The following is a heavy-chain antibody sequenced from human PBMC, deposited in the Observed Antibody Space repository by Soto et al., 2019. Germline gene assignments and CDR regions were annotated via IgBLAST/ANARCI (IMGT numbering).Heavy chain of an antibody. D-gene: IGHD2-2*01. V-gene: IGHV1-8*01. Sequence: VKVSCKASGYTFTSYDINWVRQATGQGLEWMGWMNPNSGNTGYAQKFQGRVTMTRNTSISTAYMELSSLRSEDTAVYYCARGEDIVVVPAANYYYYYYMDVWGKGTTVTVSS. CDR2: MNPNSGNT. CDR1: GYTFTSYD. CDR3: ARGEDIVVVPAANYYYYYYMDV. J-gene: IGHJ6*03.